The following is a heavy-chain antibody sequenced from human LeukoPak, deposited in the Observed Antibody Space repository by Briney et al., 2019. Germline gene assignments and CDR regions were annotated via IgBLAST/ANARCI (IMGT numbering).Heavy chain of an antibody. J-gene: IGHJ4*02. V-gene: IGHV3-53*01. CDR3: ARGQVVGATDYFDY. Sequence: GGSLRLSCAASGFTVSNHYMNWVRQAPGKGLEWVSVIYSGGGTHYTDSVKGRFTISRDNSKNTLFLQMNNLRAEDTALYHCARGQVVGATDYFDYWGQGTPVTVAS. D-gene: IGHD1-26*01. CDR2: IYSGGGT. CDR1: GFTVSNHY.